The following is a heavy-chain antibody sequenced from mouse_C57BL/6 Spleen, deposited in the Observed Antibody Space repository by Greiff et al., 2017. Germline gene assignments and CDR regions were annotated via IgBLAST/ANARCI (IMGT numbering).Heavy chain of an antibody. V-gene: IGHV1-80*01. Sequence: QVQLQQSGAELVKPGASVKISCKASGYAFSSYWMNWVKQRPGRGLEWIGQLYPGDGDTNYNGKFKGKATLTADKSSSTAYMQLSSLTSEDSAVYFCARSDTLYAMDYWGQGTSVTVSS. CDR3: ARSDTLYAMDY. D-gene: IGHD5-1-1*01. J-gene: IGHJ4*01. CDR2: LYPGDGDT. CDR1: GYAFSSYW.